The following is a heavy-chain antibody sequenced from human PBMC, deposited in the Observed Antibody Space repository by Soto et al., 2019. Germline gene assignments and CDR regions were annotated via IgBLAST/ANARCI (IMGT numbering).Heavy chain of an antibody. CDR3: ARAQALVGATAADYYGMDV. J-gene: IGHJ6*02. CDR2: ISYDGSNK. D-gene: IGHD1-26*01. V-gene: IGHV3-30-3*01. Sequence: GGSLRLSCVASGFTFSSYAMHWVRQAPGKGLEWVAVISYDGSNKYYADSVKGRFTISRDNSKNTLYLQMNSLRAEDTAVYYCARAQALVGATAADYYGMDVWGQGTTVTVSS. CDR1: GFTFSSYA.